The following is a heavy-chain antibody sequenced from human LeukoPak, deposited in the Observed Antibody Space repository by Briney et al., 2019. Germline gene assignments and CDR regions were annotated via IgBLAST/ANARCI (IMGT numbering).Heavy chain of an antibody. Sequence: ASVKVSCKASGYTFTSYDINWVRHATGQGLEWKGWMSPNSDNRGYEQNFQGRVTMTMDTSISTAYMELSSMRSEDTAVYYCAAIMVVTAGVAFNIWGQGTMVTVSS. V-gene: IGHV1-8*01. J-gene: IGHJ3*02. CDR1: GYTFTSYD. CDR3: AAIMVVTAGVAFNI. CDR2: MSPNSDNR. D-gene: IGHD2-21*02.